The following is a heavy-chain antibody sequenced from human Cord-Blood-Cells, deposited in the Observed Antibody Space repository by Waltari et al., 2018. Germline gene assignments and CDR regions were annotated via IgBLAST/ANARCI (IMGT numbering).Heavy chain of an antibody. CDR3: ARRQLTGTTPGGAFDI. CDR2: IYYSGST. Sequence: QLQLQESGPGLVKPSETLSLTCTVSGGSISSRIYYWGWIRQPPGKGLEWIGSIYYSGSTYYNPSLKSRVTISVDTSKNQFSLKLSSVTAADTAVYYCARRQLTGTTPGGAFDIWGQGTMVTVSS. D-gene: IGHD1-20*01. J-gene: IGHJ3*02. V-gene: IGHV4-39*07. CDR1: GGSISSRIYY.